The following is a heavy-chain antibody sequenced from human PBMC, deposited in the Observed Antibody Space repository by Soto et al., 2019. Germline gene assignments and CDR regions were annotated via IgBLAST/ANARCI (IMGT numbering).Heavy chain of an antibody. Sequence: GWSLRLSCAASGFTFSNYAMTWVRQAPGEGLEWVSSISDSGDTYYADSVKGRFTIARDNSKNTLYLQVNSLRAEDTAVYYCAKAISSIYSYGKIDYWGRGTLGTVS. CDR2: ISDSGDT. CDR3: AKAISSIYSYGKIDY. V-gene: IGHV3-23*01. D-gene: IGHD3-3*02. J-gene: IGHJ4*02. CDR1: GFTFSNYA.